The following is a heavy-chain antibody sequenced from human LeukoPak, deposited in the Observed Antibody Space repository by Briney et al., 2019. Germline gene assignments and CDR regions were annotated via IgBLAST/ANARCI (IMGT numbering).Heavy chain of an antibody. CDR1: GFTFSSYA. Sequence: GGSLRLSCGASGFTFSSYAMRWVREAPGKGLEGVSAISGSGGSTYYADSVKGRFTISRNNSKNTLYLQMTSLRAEDTAVYYCAKSVGAVAETWGQGTLVTVSS. V-gene: IGHV3-23*01. J-gene: IGHJ5*02. CDR2: ISGSGGST. D-gene: IGHD6-19*01. CDR3: AKSVGAVAET.